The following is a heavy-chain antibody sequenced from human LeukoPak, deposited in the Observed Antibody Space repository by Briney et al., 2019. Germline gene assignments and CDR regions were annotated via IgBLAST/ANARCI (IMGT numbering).Heavy chain of an antibody. Sequence: PGGSLRLSCAASGFTFSSYAMSWVRQPPGKGLEWVAVIGYDGSNKYYADSVKGRFTISRDNSKNTLYLQMNSLRTEDTAVYFCAKEIYYDSSAFFDYWGQGTLVTVSA. J-gene: IGHJ4*02. CDR1: GFTFSSYA. V-gene: IGHV3-30*18. D-gene: IGHD3-22*01. CDR3: AKEIYYDSSAFFDY. CDR2: IGYDGSNK.